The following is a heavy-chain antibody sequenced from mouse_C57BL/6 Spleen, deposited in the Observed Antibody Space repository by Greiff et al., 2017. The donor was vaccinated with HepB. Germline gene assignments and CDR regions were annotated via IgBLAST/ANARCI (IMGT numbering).Heavy chain of an antibody. CDR1: GYTFTSYW. CDR2: IDPSDSYT. V-gene: IGHV1-69*01. CDR3: ARAIPRGYFDV. Sequence: VQLQQSGAELVMPGASVKLSCKASGYTFTSYWMHWVKQRPGQGLEWIGEIDPSDSYTNYNQKFKGKSTLTVDKSSSTAYMQLSSLTSEDSAVYYCARAIPRGYFDVWGTGTTVTVSS. J-gene: IGHJ1*03.